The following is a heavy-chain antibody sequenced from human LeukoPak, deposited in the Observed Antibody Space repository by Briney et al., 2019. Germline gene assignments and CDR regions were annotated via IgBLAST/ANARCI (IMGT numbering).Heavy chain of an antibody. V-gene: IGHV5-51*01. D-gene: IGHD4-17*01. Sequence: GESLKISCKGFGYTFATYWIGWVRQMPGKGLEWMGIIYPGDSDARYGPSFQGQVTFSVDTSITTAYLQWSSLKASDTAMYYCARPTTVTTGYFDFWGRGTLVTVSS. CDR1: GYTFATYW. CDR3: ARPTTVTTGYFDF. J-gene: IGHJ2*01. CDR2: IYPGDSDA.